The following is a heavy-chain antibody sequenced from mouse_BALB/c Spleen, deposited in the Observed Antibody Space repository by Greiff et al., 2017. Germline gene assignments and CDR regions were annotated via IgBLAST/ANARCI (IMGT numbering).Heavy chain of an antibody. CDR1: GYSITSDYA. CDR3: AREGYGNYRFAY. CDR2: ISYSGST. J-gene: IGHJ3*01. V-gene: IGHV3-2*02. D-gene: IGHD2-1*01. Sequence: DVKLQESGPGLVKPSQSLSLTCTVTGYSITSDYAWNWIRQFPGNKLEWMGYISYSGSTSYNPSLKSRISITRDTSKNQFFLQLNSVTTEDTATYYCAREGYGNYRFAYWGQGTLVTVSA.